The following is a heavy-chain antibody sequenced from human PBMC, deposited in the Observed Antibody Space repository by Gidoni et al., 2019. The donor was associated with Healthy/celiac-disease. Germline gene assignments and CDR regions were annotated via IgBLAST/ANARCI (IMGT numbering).Heavy chain of an antibody. CDR3: ASGMGGD. D-gene: IGHD6-25*01. V-gene: IGHV4-34*01. J-gene: IGHJ4*02. CDR1: GGSFSGYY. CDR2: INHSGTT. Sequence: QVQLQQRGAGLLKPSETLSLTCAVYGGSFSGYYWSWIRQPPGKGLEWIGEINHSGTTNYNPSLKSRVTISVDTSKNQFSLKLSSVTAADAAVYYCASGMGGDWGQGTLVTVSS.